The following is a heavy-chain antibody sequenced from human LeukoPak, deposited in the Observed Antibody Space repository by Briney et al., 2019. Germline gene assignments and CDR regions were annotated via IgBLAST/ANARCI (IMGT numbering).Heavy chain of an antibody. CDR2: ISISGVST. CDR1: GFALTSYA. D-gene: IGHD3-22*01. J-gene: IGHJ1*01. Sequence: GGSLRLSCAASGFALTSYAMSWVRQATGQGLEWVSSISISGVSTYYADSVKGRFTISRDNAKNTVSLQMNSLRAEDTGVYYCARAPSEIGGYYPEYFRHWGQGTLVIVSS. CDR3: ARAPSEIGGYYPEYFRH. V-gene: IGHV3-23*01.